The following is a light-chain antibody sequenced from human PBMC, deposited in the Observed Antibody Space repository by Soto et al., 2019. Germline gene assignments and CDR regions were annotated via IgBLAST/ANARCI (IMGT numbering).Light chain of an antibody. CDR3: SIYTSASTS. CDR1: EVGAHRF. CDR2: EVI. Sequence: QSVLTQPASVSGSPGQSITISCTGTEVGAHRFVSWYQQVPGTAPKLLIYEVIKRPSGISPRFSGSKAGNTASLTISGLQADDEADYFCSIYTSASTSFGGGTKLTVL. J-gene: IGLJ2*01. V-gene: IGLV2-14*01.